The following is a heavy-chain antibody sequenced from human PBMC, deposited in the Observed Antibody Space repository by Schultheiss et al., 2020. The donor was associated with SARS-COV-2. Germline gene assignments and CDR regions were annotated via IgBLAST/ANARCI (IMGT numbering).Heavy chain of an antibody. CDR2: ISSSSSYI. V-gene: IGHV3-21*01. J-gene: IGHJ6*02. CDR3: ARDRSGSYYYYYGMDV. CDR1: GFTFSSYG. D-gene: IGHD1-26*01. Sequence: GGSLRLSCAASGFTFSSYGMHWVRQAPGKGLEWVSSISSSSSYIYYADSVKGRFTISRDNAKNSLYLQMNSLRAEDTAVYYCARDRSGSYYYYYGMDVWGQGTTVTVSS.